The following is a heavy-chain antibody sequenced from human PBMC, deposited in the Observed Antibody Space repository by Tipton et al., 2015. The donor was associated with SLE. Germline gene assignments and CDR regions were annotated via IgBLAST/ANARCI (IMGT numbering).Heavy chain of an antibody. D-gene: IGHD3-3*01. CDR3: AKGGSGYQAFDI. CDR2: IYSGGSST. V-gene: IGHV3-23*03. CDR1: GFTLSSYA. Sequence: SLRLSCAASGFTLSSYAMSWVRQAPGKGLEWVSVIYSGGSSTYYADSVKGRFTISRDNSKNTLYLQMNSLRAEDTAVYYCAKGGSGYQAFDIWGQGTMVTVSS. J-gene: IGHJ3*02.